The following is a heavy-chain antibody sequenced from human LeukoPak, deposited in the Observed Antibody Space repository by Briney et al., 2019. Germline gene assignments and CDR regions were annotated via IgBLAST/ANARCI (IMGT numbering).Heavy chain of an antibody. J-gene: IGHJ1*01. CDR2: IYSGGST. CDR3: ARGPYYDSSGYYFPKYFQH. Sequence: GGSLRLPCAASGFTVSSNYMSWVRQAPGKGLEWVSVIYSGGSTYYADSVKGRFTISRDNPKNTLYLQMNSLRAEDTAVYYCARGPYYDSSGYYFPKYFQHWGQGTLVTVSS. D-gene: IGHD3-22*01. V-gene: IGHV3-53*01. CDR1: GFTVSSNY.